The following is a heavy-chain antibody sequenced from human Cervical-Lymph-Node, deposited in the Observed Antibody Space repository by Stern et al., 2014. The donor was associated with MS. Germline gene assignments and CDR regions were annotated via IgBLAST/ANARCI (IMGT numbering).Heavy chain of an antibody. V-gene: IGHV1-18*01. Sequence: VQLVESGAEVKKPGASGKVSCKASGYTFTSYGISWVRQAPGKGFEGLGWISAYNGNTHYAQKLQGRVPMTTDTSTSTAYMELMSLRSDDTAVYYCARGLLGSENAFDIWGQGTMVTVSS. CDR1: GYTFTSYG. CDR2: ISAYNGNT. CDR3: ARGLLGSENAFDI. J-gene: IGHJ3*02. D-gene: IGHD2-15*01.